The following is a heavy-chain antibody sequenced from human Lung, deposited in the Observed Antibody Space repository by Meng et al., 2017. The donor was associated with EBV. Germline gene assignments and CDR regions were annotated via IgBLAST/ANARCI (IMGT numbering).Heavy chain of an antibody. V-gene: IGHV4-39*07. Sequence: QLQLLASGPGLVKPSETLSLTCSVSGDSLTSSTALWGWIRQPPGKGLEGIGSIDYSGTTYDNPSLRSRAITSVDKSKNQVSLKLSSVTAADTAVYYCVRDQGGGDFAEYFQHWGQGTLVTVSS. D-gene: IGHD2-21*02. J-gene: IGHJ1*01. CDR1: GDSLTSSTAL. CDR2: IDYSGTT. CDR3: VRDQGGGDFAEYFQH.